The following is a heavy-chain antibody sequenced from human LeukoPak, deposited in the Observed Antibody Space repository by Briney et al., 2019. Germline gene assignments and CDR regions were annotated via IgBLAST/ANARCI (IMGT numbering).Heavy chain of an antibody. CDR1: GYTFTSYD. CDR2: INPNSGGT. CDR3: ARAKAQSSGWYNYYYYMDV. J-gene: IGHJ6*03. D-gene: IGHD6-19*01. V-gene: IGHV1-2*02. Sequence: GASVKVSCKASGYTFTSYDINWVRQAPGQGLEWMGWINPNSGGTNYAQKFQGRVTMTRDTSISTAYMELSRLRSDDTAVYYCARAKAQSSGWYNYYYYMDVWGKGTTVTVSS.